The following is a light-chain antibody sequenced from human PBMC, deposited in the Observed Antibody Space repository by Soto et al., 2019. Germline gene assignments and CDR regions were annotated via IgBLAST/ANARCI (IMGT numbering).Light chain of an antibody. CDR3: QQYGSSPIT. Sequence: EIVLTQSPATLSLSPGERATLSCRASQSISGYLGWYQQKPGQAPRLLIYGASSRATGIPDRFSGSGSGTDFTLTISRLEPEDFAVYYCQQYGSSPITFGQGTRLEIK. V-gene: IGKV3-20*01. J-gene: IGKJ5*01. CDR2: GAS. CDR1: QSISGY.